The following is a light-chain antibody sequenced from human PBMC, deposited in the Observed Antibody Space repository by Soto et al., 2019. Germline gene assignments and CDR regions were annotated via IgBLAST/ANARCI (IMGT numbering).Light chain of an antibody. CDR3: QQYGDSPIT. J-gene: IGKJ4*01. Sequence: EIVLTQSPGTLSLSPGERATLSCRASQTVTSDYLAWYQQKPGQAPRLLIYGASDRATGIPDRFSASGSGTDFTLTISRLEPQDFAIYYCQQYGDSPITFGGGTKVDIK. V-gene: IGKV3-20*01. CDR1: QTVTSDY. CDR2: GAS.